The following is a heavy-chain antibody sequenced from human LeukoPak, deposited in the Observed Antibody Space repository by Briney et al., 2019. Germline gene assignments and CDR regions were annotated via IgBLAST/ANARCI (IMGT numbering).Heavy chain of an antibody. CDR2: MQSSGNS. J-gene: IGHJ4*02. Sequence: PSETLSLTCSVSGDSISTYHWNWIRKSPGKGLEWIAFMQSSGNSNYNPSLKSRVTMFVDTSKNHFVLNLRSVTAADTGVYYCARDKRHSYGRYFDHWGQGMLVTVSS. CDR1: GDSISTYH. V-gene: IGHV4-59*01. D-gene: IGHD5-18*01. CDR3: ARDKRHSYGRYFDH.